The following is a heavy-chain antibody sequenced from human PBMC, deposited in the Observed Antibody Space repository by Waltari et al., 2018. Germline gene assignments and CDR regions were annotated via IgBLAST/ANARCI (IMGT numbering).Heavy chain of an antibody. CDR1: GFTFGPYT. V-gene: IGHV3-30*01. CDR2: ILYDGSNT. CDR3: TRGSTTAARCMDS. J-gene: IGHJ4*02. D-gene: IGHD6-6*01. Sequence: QVQLVESGGGVVQPGRSLRLSCAASGFTFGPYTMHWVRQAPGKGLEWVALILYDGSNTYYADSVKGRFTISRDNSKNTLYLQMNSLRPDDRAVYYCTRGSTTAARCMDSWGQGTLVTVSS.